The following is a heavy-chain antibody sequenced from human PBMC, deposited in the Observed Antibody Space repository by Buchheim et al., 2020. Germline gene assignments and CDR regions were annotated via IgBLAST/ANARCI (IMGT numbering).Heavy chain of an antibody. CDR3: ARGAFADGLDA. J-gene: IGHJ6*02. CDR2: VKRDGSET. Sequence: EVQLVESGGGLVRPGGSLRLSCAASGFSFSSYWMNWVRQAPGKGLVWISRVKRDGSETFYADNGKGRFPIPSDNDKNTLYLQMNSLRAEDTAVYYCARGAFADGLDAWGQGTT. CDR1: GFSFSSYW. V-gene: IGHV3-74*01. D-gene: IGHD3-3*02.